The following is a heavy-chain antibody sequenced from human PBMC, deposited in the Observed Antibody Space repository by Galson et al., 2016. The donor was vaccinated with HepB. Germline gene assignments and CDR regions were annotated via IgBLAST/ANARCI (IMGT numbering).Heavy chain of an antibody. D-gene: IGHD3-9*01. CDR3: ARDRVGGFDWLLSPYEY. Sequence: SVKVSCKASGYTFANYGITWVRQAPGQGLEWMGWSNGHNGNTMYAQHFQDRVTLTTDASTSTAYMEVRSLKSDDTAVYYCARDRVGGFDWLLSPYEYWGQGTLVTVSS. J-gene: IGHJ4*02. CDR2: SNGHNGNT. V-gene: IGHV1-18*01. CDR1: GYTFANYG.